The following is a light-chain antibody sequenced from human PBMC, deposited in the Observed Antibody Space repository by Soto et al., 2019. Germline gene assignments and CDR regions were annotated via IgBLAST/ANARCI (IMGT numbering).Light chain of an antibody. Sequence: EIVLTQSPGTLSLYPGERATLSCRASQSVSNNYLAWYQQKPGQAPRRLIFGASGRATGIPDRFSGSGSGTDFTLTISRLEPEDFAVYYCQQFGTSPTFGQGTKVDIK. CDR3: QQFGTSPT. CDR1: QSVSNNY. J-gene: IGKJ1*01. CDR2: GAS. V-gene: IGKV3-20*01.